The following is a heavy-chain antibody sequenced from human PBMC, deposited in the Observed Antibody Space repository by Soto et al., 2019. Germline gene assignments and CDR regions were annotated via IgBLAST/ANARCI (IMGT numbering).Heavy chain of an antibody. J-gene: IGHJ4*02. CDR3: ATALGCRSTSCTLDY. CDR1: GGTFGSYA. CDR2: IIPVSGAA. Sequence: QVQLVQSGAEVKKPGSSVKVSCTASGGTFGSYAFSWVRQAPGQGLEWMGGIIPVSGAAHYAQKVQGRVTITADESTSTAYMELSSLSSQDTAVYYCATALGCRSTSCTLDYWGQGTRVIVSS. V-gene: IGHV1-69*01. D-gene: IGHD2-2*01.